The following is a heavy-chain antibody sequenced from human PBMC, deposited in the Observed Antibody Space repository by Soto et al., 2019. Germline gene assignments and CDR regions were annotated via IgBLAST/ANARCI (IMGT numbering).Heavy chain of an antibody. CDR3: ARAVQTYYYGSGSPGYFDY. V-gene: IGHV4-59*01. CDR2: IYYSGST. D-gene: IGHD3-10*01. CDR1: GGSISSYY. Sequence: XGTLSLTCTVSGGSISSYYWSWIRQPPGKGLEWIGYIYYSGSTNYNPSLKSRVTISVDTSKNQFSLKLSSVTAADTAVYYCARAVQTYYYGSGSPGYFDYWGQGTLVTVSS. J-gene: IGHJ4*02.